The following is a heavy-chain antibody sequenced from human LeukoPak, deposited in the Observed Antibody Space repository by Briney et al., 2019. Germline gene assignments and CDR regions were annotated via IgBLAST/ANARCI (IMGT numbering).Heavy chain of an antibody. CDR1: GPSISSYY. CDR3: ARVKGRLYYYYYMDV. CDR2: IYYSGST. Sequence: SETLSLTCTVSGPSISSYYWSWIRQPPGKGLEWIGYIYYSGSTNYNPTLKSRVTISVDTSKNQFSLKLSSVTAADTAVYYCARVKGRLYYYYYMDVWGKGTTVTVSS. J-gene: IGHJ6*03. V-gene: IGHV4-59*01.